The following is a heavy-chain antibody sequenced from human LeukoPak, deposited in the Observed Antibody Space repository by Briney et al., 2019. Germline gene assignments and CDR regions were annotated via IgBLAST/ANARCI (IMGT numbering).Heavy chain of an antibody. Sequence: PGGSLRLSCAASGFTFSSYDMHWVRQATGKGLEWVSAIGTAGDTYYPGSVKGRFTISRENAKNSLYLQMNSLRAGDTAVYYCARAQYSGYDSWFDPWGQGTLATVSS. CDR3: ARAQYSGYDSWFDP. D-gene: IGHD5-12*01. CDR2: IGTAGDT. J-gene: IGHJ5*02. CDR1: GFTFSSYD. V-gene: IGHV3-13*01.